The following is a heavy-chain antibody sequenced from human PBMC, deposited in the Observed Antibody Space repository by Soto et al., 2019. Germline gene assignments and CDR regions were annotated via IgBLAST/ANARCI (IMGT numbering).Heavy chain of an antibody. V-gene: IGHV3-53*04. Sequence: GGSLRLSCAASGFTVSSNYMSWVRQAPGKGLEWVSVIYSGGSTYYADSVKGRFTISRHNSKNTLYLQMNSLRAEDTAVYYCARVKLEEKYWYFDLWGRGTLVTVSS. CDR3: ARVKLEEKYWYFDL. CDR1: GFTVSSNY. D-gene: IGHD1-1*01. J-gene: IGHJ2*01. CDR2: IYSGGST.